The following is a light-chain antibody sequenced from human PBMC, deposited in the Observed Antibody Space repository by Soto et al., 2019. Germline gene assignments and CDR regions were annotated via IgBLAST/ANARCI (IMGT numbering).Light chain of an antibody. J-gene: IGKJ1*01. CDR2: GAY. Sequence: ENVLTQSPGTLSLSPGESATLSCRASQRVGSNYLAWYQQKPGQAPRVLIYGAYARATGIPDRFGGSGSGTDFTLTISKLEPEDFAGYYCQRYSTSPLTFGRGTKVEIK. V-gene: IGKV3-20*01. CDR1: QRVGSNY. CDR3: QRYSTSPLT.